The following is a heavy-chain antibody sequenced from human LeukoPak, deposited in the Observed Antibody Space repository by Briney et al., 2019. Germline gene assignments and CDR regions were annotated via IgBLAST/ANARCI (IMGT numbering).Heavy chain of an antibody. V-gene: IGHV1-18*04. D-gene: IGHD3-16*01. CDR2: ISAYNGNT. Sequence: GASVKVSCKASGYTFTGYYMHWVRQAPGQGLEWMGWISAYNGNTNYAQKLQGRVTMTTDTSTSTAYMELRSLRSDDTAVYYCARLGDYYYYYMDVWGKGTTVTVSS. CDR3: ARLGDYYYYYMDV. CDR1: GYTFTGYY. J-gene: IGHJ6*03.